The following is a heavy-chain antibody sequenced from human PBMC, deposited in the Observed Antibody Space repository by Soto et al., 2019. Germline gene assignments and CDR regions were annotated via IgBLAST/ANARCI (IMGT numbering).Heavy chain of an antibody. V-gene: IGHV3-7*03. CDR1: GFIITSYW. CDR2: IKQDGSQK. J-gene: IGHJ3*02. D-gene: IGHD1-26*01. CDR3: ARDGTALDI. Sequence: GGSLRLSCAAPGFIITSYWMSWVRQAPGKGLEWVADIKQDGSQKYYADSAKGRFTISRDNAKNSLYLQMSSLRVEDTALYYYARDGTALDIWGQGTMVTVSS.